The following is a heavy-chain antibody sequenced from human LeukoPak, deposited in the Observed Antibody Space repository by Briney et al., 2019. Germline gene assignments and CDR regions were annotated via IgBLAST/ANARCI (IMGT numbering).Heavy chain of an antibody. CDR2: IYYSGSI. D-gene: IGHD3-9*01. CDR3: ASSHYDILTGYLHWFDP. CDR1: GGSISSYY. J-gene: IGHJ5*02. V-gene: IGHV4-59*01. Sequence: SETLSLTCTVSGGSISSYYWSWIRQPPGKGLEWIGYIYYSGSINYNPSLKRRVTISVDTSKNQFSLKLSSVTAADTAVYYCASSHYDILTGYLHWFDPWGQGTLVTVSS.